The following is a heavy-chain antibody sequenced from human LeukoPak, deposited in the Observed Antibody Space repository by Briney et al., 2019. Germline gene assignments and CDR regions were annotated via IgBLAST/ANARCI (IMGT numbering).Heavy chain of an antibody. CDR3: AKKSRGSSPEF. D-gene: IGHD1-26*01. J-gene: IGHJ1*01. CDR2: ITGSGDDA. Sequence: PGGSLRLSCAASGFTFSNYGMSWLRQAPGKGLEWVSAITGSGDDAYYADSVHGRFTMSRDNSKSTLYLQMSSLRVEDTAVYYCAKKSRGSSPEFWGQGTLVTVSS. V-gene: IGHV3-23*01. CDR1: GFTFSNYG.